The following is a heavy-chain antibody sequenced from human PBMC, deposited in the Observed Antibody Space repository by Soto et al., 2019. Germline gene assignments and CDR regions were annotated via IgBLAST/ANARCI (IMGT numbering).Heavy chain of an antibody. CDR1: GGTFSSYA. CDR2: IIPIFGTA. Sequence: SVKVSCKASGGTFSSYAISWVRQAPGQGLEWMGGIIPIFGTANYAQKFQGRVTITADKSTSTAYMELSSLRSEDTAVYYCASSDFWSGYTDYYYYGMDVWGQGTTVTVSS. CDR3: ASSDFWSGYTDYYYYGMDV. J-gene: IGHJ6*02. D-gene: IGHD3-3*01. V-gene: IGHV1-69*06.